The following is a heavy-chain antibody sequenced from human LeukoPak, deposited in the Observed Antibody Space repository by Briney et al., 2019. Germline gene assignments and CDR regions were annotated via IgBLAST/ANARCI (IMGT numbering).Heavy chain of an antibody. D-gene: IGHD6-19*01. CDR3: AGIAMGGYYYYGMDV. CDR1: GGSISSSSYY. V-gene: IGHV4-39*01. J-gene: IGHJ6*02. Sequence: KPSETLSLTCIVSGGSISSSSYYWGWIRQPPGKGLEWIGSIYNTGSTNQNPSLKRQVTISVDTSKNQISLKLSSVTAADTAVYYCAGIAMGGYYYYGMDVWGQGTTVTVSS. CDR2: IYNTGST.